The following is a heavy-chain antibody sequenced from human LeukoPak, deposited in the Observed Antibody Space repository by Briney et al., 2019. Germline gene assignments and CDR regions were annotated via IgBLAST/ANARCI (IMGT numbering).Heavy chain of an antibody. Sequence: GGSLRLSCAASGFTFSDYWIHWVRQAPGKGLVWVSRINSDGSRTNYVDSVKGRFIISRDNAKNTVYLEMNSLRAEDTAVYYCARDVSHFDYWGQGTLVTVSS. CDR3: ARDVSHFDY. CDR1: GFTFSDYW. CDR2: INSDGSRT. J-gene: IGHJ4*02. V-gene: IGHV3-74*01.